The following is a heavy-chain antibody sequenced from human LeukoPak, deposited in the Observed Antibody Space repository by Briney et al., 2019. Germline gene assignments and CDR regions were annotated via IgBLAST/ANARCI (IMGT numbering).Heavy chain of an antibody. D-gene: IGHD4-23*01. CDR3: ARDNSVEDTAWWFDP. CDR2: IIPIFNTA. V-gene: IGHV1-69*01. J-gene: IGHJ5*02. Sequence: MGGIIPIFNTANYAQKFQGRVTITADESTSTAYMELSSLRSEDTAVYYCARDNSVEDTAWWFDPWGQGTLVTVSS.